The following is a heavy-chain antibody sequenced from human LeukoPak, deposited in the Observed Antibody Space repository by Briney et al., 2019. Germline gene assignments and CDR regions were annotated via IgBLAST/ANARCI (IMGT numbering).Heavy chain of an antibody. J-gene: IGHJ3*02. V-gene: IGHV1-8*02. D-gene: IGHD1-26*01. Sequence: ASVKVSCKASGYTFTNYGFSWVRQATGQGLEWMGWMNPNSGNTGYAQKFQGRVTMTRNTSISTAYMELSSLRSEDTAVYYCARSGGSYVDDAFDIWGQGTMVTVSS. CDR1: GYTFTNYG. CDR2: MNPNSGNT. CDR3: ARSGGSYVDDAFDI.